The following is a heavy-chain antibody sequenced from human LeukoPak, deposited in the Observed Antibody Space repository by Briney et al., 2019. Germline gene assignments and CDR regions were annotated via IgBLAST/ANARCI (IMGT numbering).Heavy chain of an antibody. CDR2: IYYSGST. CDR3: ARVVVAATIFARSYYFDY. D-gene: IGHD2-15*01. J-gene: IGHJ4*02. Sequence: SETLSLTCTVSGGSISSGDYYWSWIRQPPGKGLEWIGYIYYSGSTYYNPSLKSRVTISVDTSKNQFSLKLSCVTAADTAVYYCARVVVAATIFARSYYFDYWGQGTLVTVSS. V-gene: IGHV4-30-4*01. CDR1: GGSISSGDYY.